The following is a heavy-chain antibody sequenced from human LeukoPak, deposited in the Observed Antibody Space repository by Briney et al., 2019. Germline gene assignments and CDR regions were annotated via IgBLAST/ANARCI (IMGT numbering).Heavy chain of an antibody. CDR3: AAGLMGTLFDY. J-gene: IGHJ4*02. Sequence: GGSLRLSCAASGFTFRSYAMSWVRQAPGEGLAWVSYISSSGTYTNYADSVKGRFAISRDAAKNSLYLLMNSLRAEDTAVYYCAAGLMGTLFDYWGQGILVTVSS. CDR1: GFTFRSYA. V-gene: IGHV3-11*03. D-gene: IGHD3-16*01. CDR2: ISSSGTYT.